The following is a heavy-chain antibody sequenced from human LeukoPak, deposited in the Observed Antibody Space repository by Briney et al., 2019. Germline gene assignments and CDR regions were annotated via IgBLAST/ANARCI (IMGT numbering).Heavy chain of an antibody. CDR1: GGSISTYY. D-gene: IGHD6-6*01. CDR2: TYNSGSN. J-gene: IGHJ4*02. V-gene: IGHV4-59*01. Sequence: SETLSLTCTVSGGSISTYYWSWIRQPPGKGLEWIGFTYNSGSNNDKTSLKSRLTISVDTSKNQFSLKLRCVTAADTAVYYCARVIIAARSFDYWGQRTLVTLSS. CDR3: ARVIIAARSFDY.